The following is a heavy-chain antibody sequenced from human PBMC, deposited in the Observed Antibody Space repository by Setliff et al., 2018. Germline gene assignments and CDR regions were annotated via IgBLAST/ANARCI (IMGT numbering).Heavy chain of an antibody. D-gene: IGHD3-10*01. V-gene: IGHV3-21*01. CDR2: ISSSSSYI. J-gene: IGHJ6*02. Sequence: LRLSCAASGFTFSSYSMNWVRQAPGKGLEWVSSISSSSSYIYYADSVKGRLTISRDNAKNSLYLQMNSLRAEDTAVYYCARDHVYGSQYYYYYYGMDVWGQGTTVTVSS. CDR3: ARDHVYGSQYYYYYYGMDV. CDR1: GFTFSSYS.